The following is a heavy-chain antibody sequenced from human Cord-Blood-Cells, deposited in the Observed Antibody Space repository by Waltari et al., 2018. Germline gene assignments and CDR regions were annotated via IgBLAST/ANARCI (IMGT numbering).Heavy chain of an antibody. V-gene: IGHV3-9*01. CDR2: ISWNSGSI. J-gene: IGHJ3*02. CDR1: GFTFDDYA. CDR3: AKDIESGDGEDAFDI. D-gene: IGHD7-27*01. Sequence: EVQLVESGGGLVQPGRSLRLSCAASGFTFDDYAMHWVRQAPGKGLEWVSGISWNSGSIGYADSVKGRFTISRDNAKNSLYLQMNSLRAEDTALYYCAKDIESGDGEDAFDIWGQGTMVTVSS.